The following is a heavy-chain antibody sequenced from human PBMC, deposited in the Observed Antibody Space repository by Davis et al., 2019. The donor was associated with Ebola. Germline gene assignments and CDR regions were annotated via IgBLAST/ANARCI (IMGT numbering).Heavy chain of an antibody. D-gene: IGHD4-23*01. V-gene: IGHV3-7*03. J-gene: IGHJ4*02. CDR1: GFTFSSYG. CDR2: IKQDGSEK. CDR3: AKERWGEYYFEY. Sequence: GGALRLSCAASGFTFSSYGMHWVRQAPGKGLEWVANIKQDGSEKYYVDSVKGRFTISRDNSKNTLYLQMTSLRAEDTAVYYCAKERWGEYYFEYWGQGTLVTVSS.